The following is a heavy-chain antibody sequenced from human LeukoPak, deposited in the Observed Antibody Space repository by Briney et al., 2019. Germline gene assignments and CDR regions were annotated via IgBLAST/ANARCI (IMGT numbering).Heavy chain of an antibody. Sequence: PGGSLRLSCEASGFTFTSYSMNWVRQAPGKGLEWVSYISFSRATIHYADSVKGRFTVSRDNAKNSLYLQMNSLRAEDTALYYCARDTHYYGSGSPAFDIWGQGTMVTVSS. CDR2: ISFSRATI. CDR1: GFTFTSYS. V-gene: IGHV3-48*01. D-gene: IGHD3-10*01. CDR3: ARDTHYYGSGSPAFDI. J-gene: IGHJ3*02.